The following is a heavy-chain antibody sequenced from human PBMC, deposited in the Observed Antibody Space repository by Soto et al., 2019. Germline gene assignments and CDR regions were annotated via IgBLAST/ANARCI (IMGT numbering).Heavy chain of an antibody. CDR1: GFTFDDYA. V-gene: IGHV3-9*01. CDR2: ISWNSGSI. Sequence: LKISCAASGFTFDDYAMHWVRQAPGKGLEWVSGISWNSGSIGYADSVKGRFTISRDNSKNTLYLQMNSLRAEDTAVYYCAKAPTYYDILTGYDYWGQGTLVTAPQ. D-gene: IGHD3-9*01. J-gene: IGHJ4*02. CDR3: AKAPTYYDILTGYDY.